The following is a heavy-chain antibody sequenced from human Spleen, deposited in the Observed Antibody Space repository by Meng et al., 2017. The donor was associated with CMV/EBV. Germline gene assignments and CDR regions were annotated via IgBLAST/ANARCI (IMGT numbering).Heavy chain of an antibody. Sequence: GESLKISCAASGFTFSSYDMTWVRQTPGKGLEWVSYISSSGKTIYYADSVKGRFTISRDNSKNTLYLQMNSLRAEDTAVYYCARDPGYDLGGRGYYYYGMDVWGQGTTVTVSS. CDR1: GFTFSSYD. J-gene: IGHJ6*02. D-gene: IGHD5-12*01. CDR2: ISSSGKTI. V-gene: IGHV3-48*01. CDR3: ARDPGYDLGGRGYYYYGMDV.